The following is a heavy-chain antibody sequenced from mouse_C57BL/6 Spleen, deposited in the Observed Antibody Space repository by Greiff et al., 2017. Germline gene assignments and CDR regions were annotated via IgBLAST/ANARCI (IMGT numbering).Heavy chain of an antibody. Sequence: VQLQESGPGLVAPSQSLSITCTVSGFSLTSYGVDWVRQPPGKGLEWLGVIWGGGSTNYNSALMSRLSISKGNSKSHVFLKMNSLQTDVTAMYYCAKHARDGYGEGAIDYWGQGTSVTVSS. J-gene: IGHJ4*01. CDR2: IWGGGST. V-gene: IGHV2-9*01. CDR3: AKHARDGYGEGAIDY. D-gene: IGHD2-2*01. CDR1: GFSLTSYG.